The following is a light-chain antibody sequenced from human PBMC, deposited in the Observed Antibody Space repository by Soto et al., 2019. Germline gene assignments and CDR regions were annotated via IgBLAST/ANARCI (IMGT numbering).Light chain of an antibody. Sequence: EIELTQSPSTLSSSAGERATLSCRASQSITSSYLAWYQQKSEQAPGLLIYATSSRTTGIPDRFSGSGSGTDFTLTLTSLEPDDFAVYYCQLYDSSQVTFGQGTRLEIK. J-gene: IGKJ5*01. V-gene: IGKV3-20*01. CDR3: QLYDSSQVT. CDR2: ATS. CDR1: QSITSSY.